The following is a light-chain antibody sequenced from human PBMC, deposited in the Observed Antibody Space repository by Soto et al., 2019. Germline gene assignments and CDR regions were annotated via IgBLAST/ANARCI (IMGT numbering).Light chain of an antibody. CDR2: AAS. J-gene: IGKJ2*01. CDR3: QQSYSTPQSGT. CDR1: QSISSY. Sequence: DIQMTQSPSSLSASLGDRVTITCRASQSISSYLNWYQQKPGKAPKLLIYAASSLQSGVPSRFSGSGSGTDFTLTISSLQPEDFATYYCQQSYSTPQSGTFGQGTKVDIK. V-gene: IGKV1-39*01.